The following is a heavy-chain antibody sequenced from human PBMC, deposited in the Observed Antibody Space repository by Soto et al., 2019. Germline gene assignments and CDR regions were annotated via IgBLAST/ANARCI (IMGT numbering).Heavy chain of an antibody. CDR1: GYTFTGYY. CDR3: ATGLGSGRAEDFDY. D-gene: IGHD3-10*01. J-gene: IGHJ4*01. CDR2: INPNSGGT. Sequence: QVQLVQSGAEVKKPGASVNVSCKASGYTFTGYYMHWVRQAPGQWLEWMGWINPNSGGTNYAQKFHGWVNMTRYTSISTAYMELSRLRSDDTAVYYCATGLGSGRAEDFDYRGNGTLVTVSS. V-gene: IGHV1-2*04.